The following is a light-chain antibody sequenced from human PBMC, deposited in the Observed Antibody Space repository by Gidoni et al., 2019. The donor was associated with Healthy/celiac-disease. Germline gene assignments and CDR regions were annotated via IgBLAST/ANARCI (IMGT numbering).Light chain of an antibody. Sequence: DVVMTQSPLSLPVTLGQPASISCRSSQSLVYSDGNTYLNWFQQSPGQSPRRLIYKVSNRDSGVPDRFSGSGSGTDFTLKISMVEAEYVGVYYCMQGTHWPPYTFGQGTKLEIK. CDR3: MQGTHWPPYT. V-gene: IGKV2-30*01. CDR2: KVS. J-gene: IGKJ2*01. CDR1: QSLVYSDGNTY.